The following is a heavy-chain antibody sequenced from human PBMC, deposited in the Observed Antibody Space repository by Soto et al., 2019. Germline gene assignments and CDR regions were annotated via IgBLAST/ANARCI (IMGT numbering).Heavy chain of an antibody. D-gene: IGHD2-15*01. J-gene: IGHJ6*02. CDR2: VYARGAT. CDR1: GASITSYY. Sequence: SEPLSLTCSISGASITSYYWSWIRQSAGEGLQWIGRVYARGATNYNPSLKSRVTISGDTSKNQFSLKLTSVTAADTAVYYCARSSGGDFFYYGMDVWGHGTTVTVSS. V-gene: IGHV4-59*10. CDR3: ARSSGGDFFYYGMDV.